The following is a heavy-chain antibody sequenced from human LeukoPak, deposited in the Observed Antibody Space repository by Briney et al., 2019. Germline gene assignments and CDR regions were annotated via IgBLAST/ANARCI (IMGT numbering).Heavy chain of an antibody. Sequence: GGSLRLXCAASGYTFSSYAMRWVRRAPGKGLEWVSSISGSGISTYYADSVKGRFTISRDNSKNTLYLQMNSLRAEDTALYYCAKIGIAAGDTDYWGQGTLVTVSS. V-gene: IGHV3-23*01. CDR1: GYTFSSYA. J-gene: IGHJ4*02. CDR3: AKIGIAAGDTDY. CDR2: ISGSGIST. D-gene: IGHD6-13*01.